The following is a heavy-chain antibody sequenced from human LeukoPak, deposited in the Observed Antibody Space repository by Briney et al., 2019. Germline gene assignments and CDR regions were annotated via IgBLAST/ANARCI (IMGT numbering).Heavy chain of an antibody. CDR2: ISGSGGST. CDR1: GFTFSSYA. CDR3: ARGLGGYYDSSGYFDY. Sequence: GGSLRLSCAASGFTFSSYAMSWVRQAPGKGLEWVSAISGSGGSTYYADSVKGRFTISRDNSKNTLYLQMNSLRAEDTAVYYCARGLGGYYDSSGYFDYWGQGTLVTVSS. D-gene: IGHD3-22*01. V-gene: IGHV3-23*01. J-gene: IGHJ4*02.